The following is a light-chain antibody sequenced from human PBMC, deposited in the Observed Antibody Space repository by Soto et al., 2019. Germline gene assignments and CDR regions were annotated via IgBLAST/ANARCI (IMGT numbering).Light chain of an antibody. V-gene: IGKV3-20*01. Sequence: EIVLTQSPGILSLSPGERATLSCRATQTVSGNYLAWYQQKPGQSPRLLLYGSSDSATGIPDRFSGSGSGTDFTLTINRVEPEDFAVYYCQQYGSSPPYTFGQGTTLEI. CDR2: GSS. J-gene: IGKJ2*01. CDR3: QQYGSSPPYT. CDR1: QTVSGNY.